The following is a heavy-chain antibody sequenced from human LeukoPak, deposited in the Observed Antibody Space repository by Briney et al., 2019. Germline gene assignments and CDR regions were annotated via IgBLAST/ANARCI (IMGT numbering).Heavy chain of an antibody. CDR3: ARGPLPPAYVWGSYRSRYFDY. Sequence: SETLSLTCTVSGGSISSSSYYWGWIRQPPGTGLEWIGSIYYSGSTYYNPSLKSRVTISVDTSKNQFSLKLSSVTAADTAVYYCARGPLPPAYVWGSYRSRYFDYWGQGTLVTVSS. D-gene: IGHD3-16*02. V-gene: IGHV4-39*07. J-gene: IGHJ4*02. CDR2: IYYSGST. CDR1: GGSISSSSYY.